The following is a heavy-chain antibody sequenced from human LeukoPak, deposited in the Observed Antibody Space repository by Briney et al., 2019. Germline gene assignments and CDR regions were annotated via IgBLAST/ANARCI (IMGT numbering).Heavy chain of an antibody. D-gene: IGHD3-22*01. Sequence: PSETLSLTCTVSGGSISSSSYHWGWIRQPPGKGLEWIGSIYHSGSTYYNPSLKSRVTISVDTSRNQFSLKLSSVTAADTAVYYCARLTYYYDSSGFSGHFDYWGQGTLVTVSS. CDR1: GGSISSSSYH. V-gene: IGHV4-39*07. CDR2: IYHSGST. CDR3: ARLTYYYDSSGFSGHFDY. J-gene: IGHJ4*02.